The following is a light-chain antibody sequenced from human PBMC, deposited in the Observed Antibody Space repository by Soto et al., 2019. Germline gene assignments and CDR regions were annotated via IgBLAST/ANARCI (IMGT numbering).Light chain of an antibody. CDR3: SSYTSSSKV. CDR2: DVS. V-gene: IGLV2-14*01. Sequence: QSVRTQPASVSGSPGQSITISCTGTSSDVGGYNYVSWYQQHPGKAPKLMIYDVSNRPSGVSNRFSGSKSGNTASLTISGLQAEDEADYYCSSYTSSSKVFGGGTKVTVL. J-gene: IGLJ2*01. CDR1: SSDVGGYNY.